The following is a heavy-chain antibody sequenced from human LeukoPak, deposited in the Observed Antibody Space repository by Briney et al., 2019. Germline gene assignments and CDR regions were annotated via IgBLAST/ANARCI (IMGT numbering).Heavy chain of an antibody. CDR1: GGSISSGDYY. CDR3: ARDGGPWYFDL. V-gene: IGHV4-30-4*01. J-gene: IGHJ2*01. Sequence: PSETLSLTCTVSGGSISSGDYYWSWIRQPPGKGLEWIGYIYYSGSTYYNPSLKSRVTISVDTSKNQFSLKLSSVTAADTAVYYCARDGGPWYFDLWGRGTLVTVSS. CDR2: IYYSGST.